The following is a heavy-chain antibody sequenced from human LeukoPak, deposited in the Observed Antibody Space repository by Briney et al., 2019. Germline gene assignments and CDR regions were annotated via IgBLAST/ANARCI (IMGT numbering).Heavy chain of an antibody. J-gene: IGHJ5*02. D-gene: IGHD3-3*01. CDR1: GYTFTGYY. CDR2: INPNSGGT. CDR3: ASDFWSGYRTYNWFDP. V-gene: IGHV1-2*02. Sequence: ASVKVSCKASGYTFTGYYMHWVRQAPGQGLEWMGGINPNSGGTNYAQKFQGRVTMTMDTSISTAYMELSRLRSDDTAVYYCASDFWSGYRTYNWFDPWGQGTLVTVSS.